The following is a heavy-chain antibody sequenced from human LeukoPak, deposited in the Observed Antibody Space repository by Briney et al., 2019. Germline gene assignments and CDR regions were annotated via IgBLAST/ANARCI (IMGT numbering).Heavy chain of an antibody. Sequence: PGGSLRLSCAASGLTFSDYYMSWIRQVPGKGLEWVSYISSSGSTIYYADSVKGRFTISRDNSKNTLYLQMNSLRAEDTAVYYCAKTSPYDSSGYYYVYYYYYMDVWGKGTTVTISS. CDR2: ISSSGSTI. D-gene: IGHD3-22*01. J-gene: IGHJ6*03. CDR3: AKTSPYDSSGYYYVYYYYYMDV. CDR1: GLTFSDYY. V-gene: IGHV3-11*01.